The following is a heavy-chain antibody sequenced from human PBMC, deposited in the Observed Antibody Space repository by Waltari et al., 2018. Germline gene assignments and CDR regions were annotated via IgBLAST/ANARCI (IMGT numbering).Heavy chain of an antibody. CDR2: IYPGASEN. CDR1: GYDFSSYW. J-gene: IGHJ4*02. V-gene: IGHV5-51*01. CDR3: ARQGYGGLYLHHFDH. D-gene: IGHD3-16*01. Sequence: EVQLEQSGVEETRPGESLTISCEGSGYDFSSYWIGWVRQRPGKGLEWMGIIYPGASENKYSPAFEGQVTISADESINTAYLHWSSLKASDTAMYYCARQGYGGLYLHHFDHWGQGTLVSVSS.